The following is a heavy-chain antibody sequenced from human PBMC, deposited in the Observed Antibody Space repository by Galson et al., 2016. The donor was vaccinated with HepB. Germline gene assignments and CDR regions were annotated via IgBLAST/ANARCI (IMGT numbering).Heavy chain of an antibody. CDR2: INHSGST. V-gene: IGHV4-61*01. J-gene: IGHJ3*02. CDR1: GGSVSSDTYY. D-gene: IGHD2-2*01. CDR3: ATCSTTCTYGAFDM. Sequence: SETLSLTCTVSGGSVSSDTYYWSWIRQPPGKGLEWIGEINHSGSTNYNPSLKSRVTISVDTSKNEFSLELSSVTAADTAVYYCATCSTTCTYGAFDMWGQGTMVTVSS.